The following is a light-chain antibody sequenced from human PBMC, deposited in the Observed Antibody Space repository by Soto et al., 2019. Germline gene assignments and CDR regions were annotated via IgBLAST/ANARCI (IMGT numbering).Light chain of an antibody. CDR1: NIRSNS. J-gene: IGLJ2*01. CDR2: ERS. V-gene: IGLV3-21*02. Sequence: SFAPRQTSGIGCEGNNIRSNSVHWYHQKPGQAPVLLVFERSDRPSGITERFSASKSGNTATLTISRVEAGEEADYFCPPWDSTRHILFGGGPQLTVL. CDR3: PPWDSTRHIL.